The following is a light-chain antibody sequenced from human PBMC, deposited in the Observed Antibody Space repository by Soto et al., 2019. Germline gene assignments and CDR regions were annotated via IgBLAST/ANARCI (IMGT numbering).Light chain of an antibody. CDR1: QSVSSY. CDR2: DAS. J-gene: IGKJ1*01. V-gene: IGKV3-11*01. CDR3: HQRQSWPRT. Sequence: EIVLTQSPATLSLSPGERATLSCRASQSVSSYLAWYQQKPGQAPRLLIYDASNRATGIPARFSGSGSGTDFTLTIRSIETEDFAVYYCHQRQSWPRTFGQGTKVDIK.